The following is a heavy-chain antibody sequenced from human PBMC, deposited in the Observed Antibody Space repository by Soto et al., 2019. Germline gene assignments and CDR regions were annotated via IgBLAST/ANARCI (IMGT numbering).Heavy chain of an antibody. CDR1: GGSISSGDYY. CDR2: IYYSGST. CDR3: ARDGYSYGAIFDY. Sequence: SETRSLTCTVSGGSISSGDYYWSWIRHPPGKGLEWIGYIYYSGSTYYNPSLKSRVTISVDTSKNQFSLKLSSVTAADTAVYYCARDGYSYGAIFDYWGQGTLVTVS. D-gene: IGHD5-18*01. V-gene: IGHV4-30-4*01. J-gene: IGHJ4*02.